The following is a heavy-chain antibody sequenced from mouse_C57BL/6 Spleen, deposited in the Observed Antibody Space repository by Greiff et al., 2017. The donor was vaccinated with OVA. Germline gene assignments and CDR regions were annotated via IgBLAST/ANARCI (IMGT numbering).Heavy chain of an antibody. D-gene: IGHD2-4*01. CDR2: IYPGDGDT. CDR3: ARGDYDGPSLDY. V-gene: IGHV1-80*01. J-gene: IGHJ2*01. CDR1: GYAFSSYW. Sequence: QVQLKESGAELVKPGASVKISCKASGYAFSSYWMNWVKQRPGKGLEWIGQIYPGDGDTNYNGKFKGKATLTADKSSSTAYMQLSSLTSEDSAVYFCARGDYDGPSLDYWGQGTTLTVSS.